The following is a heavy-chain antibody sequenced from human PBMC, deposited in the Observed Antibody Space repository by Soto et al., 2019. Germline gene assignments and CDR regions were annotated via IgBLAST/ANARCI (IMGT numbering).Heavy chain of an antibody. Sequence: QVQLQESGPGLVKPSETLSLTCAVSGGSVSNSRYSWSWIRQPPGKGLEWIGYIYYSGSTNYYPALKSRVTIVLDTPKIPFSLKLSSVTAADTAVYYCARVFSVTAGSWTYYYGLDVWGQGTTVTVSS. CDR3: ARVFSVTAGSWTYYYGLDV. V-gene: IGHV4-61*03. CDR2: IYYSGST. D-gene: IGHD2-2*01. J-gene: IGHJ6*02. CDR1: GGSVSNSRYS.